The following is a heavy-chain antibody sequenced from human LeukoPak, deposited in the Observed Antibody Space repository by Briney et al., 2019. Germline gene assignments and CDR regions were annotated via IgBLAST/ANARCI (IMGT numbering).Heavy chain of an antibody. J-gene: IGHJ6*03. Sequence: PSETLSLTCTVSGGSISNYYWNWIRQPPGKGLEWIGHIYFSGSTNYNPSLKSRVTISVDTSKNQFSLNLKSVTAADTAVYYCARNSSSRYGLSHYYYMDVWGKGTTVTVSS. D-gene: IGHD6-13*01. CDR3: ARNSSSRYGLSHYYYMDV. CDR1: GGSISNYY. CDR2: IYFSGST. V-gene: IGHV4-59*08.